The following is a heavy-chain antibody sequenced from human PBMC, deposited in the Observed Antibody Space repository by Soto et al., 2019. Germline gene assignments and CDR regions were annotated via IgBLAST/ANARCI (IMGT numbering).Heavy chain of an antibody. CDR2: IIPIFGTA. J-gene: IGHJ6*02. D-gene: IGHD2-15*01. Sequence: SVKFSCKASGGTFSSYAISWVRQAPGQGLEWMGGIIPIFGTANYAQKFQGRVTITADKSTSTAYMELSSLRSEDTAVYYCARPYCSGGSCSPYYYYYGMDVWGQGTTVTVSS. V-gene: IGHV1-69*06. CDR3: ARPYCSGGSCSPYYYYYGMDV. CDR1: GGTFSSYA.